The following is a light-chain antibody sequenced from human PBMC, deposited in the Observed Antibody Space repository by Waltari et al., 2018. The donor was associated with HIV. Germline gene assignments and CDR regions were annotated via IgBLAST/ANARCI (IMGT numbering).Light chain of an antibody. J-gene: IGKJ4*01. CDR3: QQYYSFPLT. CDR1: QTVLHSSSNKNH. CDR2: WAS. Sequence: DIAMTQSPDSLAVSLGEKVTINCKSSQTVLHSSSNKNHLAWYQQKAGQRPKLLIYWASTRESWVPDRFIGSGSGTYFSLTIGSLQAEDVAVYYCQQYYSFPLTFGGGTTVEIK. V-gene: IGKV4-1*01.